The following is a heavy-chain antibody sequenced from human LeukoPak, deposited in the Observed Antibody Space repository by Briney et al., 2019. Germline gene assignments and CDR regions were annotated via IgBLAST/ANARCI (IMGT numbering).Heavy chain of an antibody. CDR2: ISWNSENI. Sequence: GGSLRLTCVVSGFAFYYFAIHWVRQVPGKGLEWVSSISWNSENIGYADSVKCRSTISRDNAKNSLYLQMNSLRPDDTAFYYCLKDSTGELVVIVSWGQGTLVTVSS. V-gene: IGHV3-9*01. J-gene: IGHJ4*02. D-gene: IGHD3-16*01. CDR3: LKDSTGELVVIVS. CDR1: GFAFYYFA.